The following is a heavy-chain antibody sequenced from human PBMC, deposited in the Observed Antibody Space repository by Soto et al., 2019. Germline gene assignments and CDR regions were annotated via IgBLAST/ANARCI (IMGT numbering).Heavy chain of an antibody. Sequence: EVQLVESGGGLVQPGGSLRLSCAASGFTFSSCDMHWVRQATGKGLEWVSAIGTAGDTYYPGSVKGRFTISRENAKNSLYLQMNSLRAGDTAVYYCARGVVPRGWFDPWGQGTLVTVSS. CDR3: ARGVVPRGWFDP. D-gene: IGHD3-3*01. V-gene: IGHV3-13*01. CDR1: GFTFSSCD. CDR2: IGTAGDT. J-gene: IGHJ5*02.